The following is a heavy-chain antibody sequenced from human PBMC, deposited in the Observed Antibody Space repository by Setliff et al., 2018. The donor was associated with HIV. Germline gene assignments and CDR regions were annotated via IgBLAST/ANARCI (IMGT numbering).Heavy chain of an antibody. CDR1: GYTFTSYD. V-gene: IGHV1-69*06. Sequence: SVKVSCKASGYTFTSYDINWVRQAPGQGLEWMGRIIPIFGTANYAQKFEGRVTITADKSTSTAYMEVNSLRFEDTAVYYCATLRQQLITGWFDPWGQGTLVTVSS. J-gene: IGHJ5*02. D-gene: IGHD6-13*01. CDR2: IIPIFGTA. CDR3: ATLRQQLITGWFDP.